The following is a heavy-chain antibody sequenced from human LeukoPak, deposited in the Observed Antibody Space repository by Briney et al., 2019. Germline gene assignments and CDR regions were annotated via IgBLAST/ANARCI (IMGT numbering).Heavy chain of an antibody. CDR1: GFTFNNYG. V-gene: IGHV3-23*01. J-gene: IGHJ4*02. Sequence: GGSLRLSCAASGFTFNNYGMSWVRQAPGKGLEWVSTISSSGGDTYYADSLKGRFTISRDNSKNTLYLQMNSLRAEDTAVYYCVRTSKYGDSGYWGQGTLVTVSS. CDR2: ISSSGGDT. D-gene: IGHD4-17*01. CDR3: VRTSKYGDSGY.